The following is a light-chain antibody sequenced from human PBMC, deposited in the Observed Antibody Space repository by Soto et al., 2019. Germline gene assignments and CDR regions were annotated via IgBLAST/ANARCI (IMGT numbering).Light chain of an antibody. CDR1: QGINSW. CDR3: QQASSFPLT. CDR2: TAS. J-gene: IGKJ4*01. V-gene: IGKV1D-12*01. Sequence: DIQMTQSPSSVSASVGDRVTISCRASQGINSWLAWYQQKPGKAPKLLIYTASNLESGVPSRFSGRGSGTDFTLTISSLQPEDFATYYCQQASSFPLTFGGGTRVEIK.